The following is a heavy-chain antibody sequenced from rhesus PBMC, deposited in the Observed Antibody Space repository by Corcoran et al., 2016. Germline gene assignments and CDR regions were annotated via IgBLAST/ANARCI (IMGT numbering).Heavy chain of an antibody. V-gene: IGHV4-173*01. CDR3: ASMYSNFPYYFDY. CDR2: FSGSGGTI. Sequence: QVQLQESGPGLVKPSETLSLICAVSGGSISIHYCSWIRQPPGKGLEWIGRFSGSGGTIDYNPSLKSRVTISTYTSKNQFSLNLSSVTAADTAVYYCASMYSNFPYYFDYWGQGVLVTVSS. J-gene: IGHJ4*01. CDR1: GGSISIHY. D-gene: IGHD4-23*01.